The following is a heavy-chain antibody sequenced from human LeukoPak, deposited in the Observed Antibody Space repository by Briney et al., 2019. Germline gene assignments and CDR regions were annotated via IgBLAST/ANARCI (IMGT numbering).Heavy chain of an antibody. J-gene: IGHJ5*02. CDR2: ISA. Sequence: ASVKVSCKASGYTFTSYGISWVRQAPGQGLEWMGWISAYAQKLQGRVTMTTDTSTSTAYMELRSLRSDDTAVYYCARAISDYVWGSYRDHNWFDPWGQGTLVTVSS. CDR3: ARAISDYVWGSYRDHNWFDP. V-gene: IGHV1-18*01. D-gene: IGHD3-16*02. CDR1: GYTFTSYG.